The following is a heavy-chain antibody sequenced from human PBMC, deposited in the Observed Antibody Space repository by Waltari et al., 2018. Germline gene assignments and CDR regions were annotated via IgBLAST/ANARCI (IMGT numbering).Heavy chain of an antibody. V-gene: IGHV2-5*02. CDR2: LYWDDDK. D-gene: IGHD1-26*01. Sequence: QITLEESGPTLVKPTQTLTLTCSFSGFSLSTSGVAVGWIRQPPGKGLEWLGLLYWDDDKRYNPSLQSRLTFTKDTSKNQVVLTMTNMDPVDTATYYCAHEGAYSDSHFDPFDIWGQGTMVIVSS. CDR3: AHEGAYSDSHFDPFDI. J-gene: IGHJ3*02. CDR1: GFSLSTSGVA.